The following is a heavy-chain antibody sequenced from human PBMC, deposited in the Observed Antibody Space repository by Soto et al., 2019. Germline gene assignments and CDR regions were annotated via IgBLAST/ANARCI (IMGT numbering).Heavy chain of an antibody. Sequence: GGSLRLSCAASGFTFSSYAMSWVRQAPGKGLEWVSAISGSGGSTYYADSVKGRFTISRDNSKNTLYLQMNSLRAEDTAVYYCAKDGGSSAHYYYYGMDVWGQGTTVTVSS. J-gene: IGHJ6*02. CDR2: ISGSGGST. D-gene: IGHD3-16*01. CDR3: AKDGGSSAHYYYYGMDV. CDR1: GFTFSSYA. V-gene: IGHV3-23*01.